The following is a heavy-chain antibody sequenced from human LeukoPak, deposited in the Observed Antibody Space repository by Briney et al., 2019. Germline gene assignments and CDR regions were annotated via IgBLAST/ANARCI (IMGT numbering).Heavy chain of an antibody. CDR3: ARLVPYNSGLGYSDH. Sequence: PGGSLRLSCAVSGFTFSNYAMHWVRQAPGKGLEWISYISRSGNTIFYSDSVKGRFTISRDNARSSLFLQMNSLRAEDTAVYYCARLVPYNSGLGYSDHWGQGTLVTVSS. D-gene: IGHD1-1*01. J-gene: IGHJ4*02. CDR2: ISRSGNTI. V-gene: IGHV3-48*04. CDR1: GFTFSNYA.